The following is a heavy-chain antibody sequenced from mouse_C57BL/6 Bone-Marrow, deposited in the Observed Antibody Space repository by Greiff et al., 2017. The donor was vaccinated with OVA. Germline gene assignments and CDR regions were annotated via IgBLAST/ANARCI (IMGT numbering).Heavy chain of an antibody. D-gene: IGHD2-1*01. CDR2: IDPSDSYT. V-gene: IGHV1-69*01. J-gene: IGHJ4*01. CDR3: AMIYYGNYEGFAMDY. Sequence: VKLQQPGAELVMPGASVKLSCKASGYTFTSYWMHWVKQRPGQGLEWIGEIDPSDSYTNYNQKFKGKSTLTVDKSSSTAYMQLSSLTSEDSAVYYCAMIYYGNYEGFAMDYWGQGTAVTVSS. CDR1: GYTFTSYW.